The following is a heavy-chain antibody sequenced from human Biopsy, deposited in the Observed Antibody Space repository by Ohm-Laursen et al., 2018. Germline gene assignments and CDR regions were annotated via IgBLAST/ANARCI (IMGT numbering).Heavy chain of an antibody. CDR1: GYSFTSYY. D-gene: IGHD6-19*01. Sequence: SSVKVSCKVSGYSFTSYYMHWVRQAPGQGLEWMGMINPSGSTTSYPQIFQGRVTMTRDTSKSTVYMELSSLRSADTAVYFCARNTGWYGDLYYFDYWGRGTLVTVPS. CDR3: ARNTGWYGDLYYFDY. J-gene: IGHJ4*02. CDR2: INPSGSTT. V-gene: IGHV1-46*01.